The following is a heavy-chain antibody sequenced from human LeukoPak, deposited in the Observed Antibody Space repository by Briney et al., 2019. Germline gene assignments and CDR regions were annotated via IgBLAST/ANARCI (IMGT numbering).Heavy chain of an antibody. V-gene: IGHV1-24*01. D-gene: IGHD3-3*01. CDR2: FDPEDGET. CDR3: ATARPPFYDFSLYGMDV. J-gene: IGHJ6*02. CDR1: GYTLTELS. Sequence: ASVKVSCKVSGYTLTELSMHWVRQAPGKGVEWMGGFDPEDGETIYAQKFQGRVTMTEDTSTDPAYMELSSLRSEDTAVYYCATARPPFYDFSLYGMDVWGQGTTVTVSS.